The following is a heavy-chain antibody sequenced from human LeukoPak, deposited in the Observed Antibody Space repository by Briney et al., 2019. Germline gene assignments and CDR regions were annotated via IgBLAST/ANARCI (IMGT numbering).Heavy chain of an antibody. CDR1: GGSISSGGYY. D-gene: IGHD5-12*01. CDR3: ARERYSGYDGSDY. V-gene: IGHV4-31*03. CDR2: IYYSGST. Sequence: SQTLSLTCTVSGGSISSGGYYWSWIRQHPGKGLEWIGYIYYSGSTYYNPSLKSRVTISVDTSKNQFSLKLSSVTAADAAVYYCARERYSGYDGSDYWGQGTLVTVSS. J-gene: IGHJ4*02.